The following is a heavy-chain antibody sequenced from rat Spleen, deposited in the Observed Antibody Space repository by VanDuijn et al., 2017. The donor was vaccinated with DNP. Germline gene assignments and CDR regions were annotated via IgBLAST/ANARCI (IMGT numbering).Heavy chain of an antibody. Sequence: EVQLVESGGKLVQPGNSLKVSCAASGFTFSGFAMAWVRQSPKKGLEWVATIIFDGSNTYYRDSVKGRFTVSRDNAKSTLYLLMDSLRSEDTATYYCTTHGSIATISTGAMDVWGQGTSVTVSS. D-gene: IGHD1-2*01. CDR2: IIFDGSNT. J-gene: IGHJ4*01. CDR1: GFTFSGFA. CDR3: TTHGSIATISTGAMDV. V-gene: IGHV5-17*01.